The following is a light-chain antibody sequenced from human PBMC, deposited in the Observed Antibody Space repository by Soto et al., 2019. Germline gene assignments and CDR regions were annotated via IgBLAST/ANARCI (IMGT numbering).Light chain of an antibody. CDR1: SSDVGGVNY. Sequence: QSVLTQPASVSGSPGQSITISCTGTSSDVGGVNYVSWYQQHPGKAPKLMIYDVTNRPSGVSYRFSGSKSGNTASLTISGLQAEDEADYYCNSYTSSSTYVFGTGTKLTV. V-gene: IGLV2-14*03. J-gene: IGLJ1*01. CDR2: DVT. CDR3: NSYTSSSTYV.